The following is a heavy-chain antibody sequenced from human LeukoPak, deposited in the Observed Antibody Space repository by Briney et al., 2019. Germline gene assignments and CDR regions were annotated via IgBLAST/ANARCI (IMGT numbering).Heavy chain of an antibody. CDR1: GFTFSSYA. D-gene: IGHD6-13*01. J-gene: IGHJ4*02. CDR3: ARDFGIAAAGTFDY. V-gene: IGHV3-30-3*01. CDR2: ISYDGSNK. Sequence: AGGSLRLSCAASGFTFSSYAMHWVRQAPGKGLEWVAVISYDGSNKYYADSVKGRFTISRDNSENTLYLQMNSLRAEDTAVYYCARDFGIAAAGTFDYWGQGTLVTVSS.